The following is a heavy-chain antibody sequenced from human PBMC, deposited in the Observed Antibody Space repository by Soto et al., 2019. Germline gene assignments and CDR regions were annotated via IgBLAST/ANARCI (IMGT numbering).Heavy chain of an antibody. D-gene: IGHD6-19*01. V-gene: IGHV2-5*02. CDR2: IYWDDDK. Sequence: SGPTLVNPTQTLTLTCTFSGFSLSTNAVGVGWIRQPPGKALEWLALIYWDDDKRYSPSLKSRLTITKDTSKNQVVLTMTNMEPVDTATYYCAHRHPVAGYFDYWGQGTLVTVSS. CDR3: AHRHPVAGYFDY. CDR1: GFSLSTNAVG. J-gene: IGHJ4*02.